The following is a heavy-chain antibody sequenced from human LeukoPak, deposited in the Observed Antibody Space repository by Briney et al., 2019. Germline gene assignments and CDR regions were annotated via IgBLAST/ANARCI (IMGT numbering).Heavy chain of an antibody. D-gene: IGHD4-17*01. Sequence: GGSLRLSCAASGFTFSSYWMSWVRQAPGKGLEWVANIKQEGSEKYYVDSVKGRFTISRDNAKNSLYLQMNSLRAEDTAVYYCARELIMTTVTISYYYYMDVWGKGTTVTVSS. CDR2: IKQEGSEK. CDR3: ARELIMTTVTISYYYYMDV. V-gene: IGHV3-7*01. J-gene: IGHJ6*03. CDR1: GFTFSSYW.